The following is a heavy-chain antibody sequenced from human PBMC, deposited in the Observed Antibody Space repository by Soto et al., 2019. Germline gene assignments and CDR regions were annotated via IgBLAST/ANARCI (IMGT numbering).Heavy chain of an antibody. V-gene: IGHV6-1*01. CDR1: GDSVSSKSAA. CDR2: TRYTSQWYR. D-gene: IGHD1-1*01. CDR3: VRVDWNDAGS. Sequence: SQTLSLTCAISGDSVSSKSAAWDWIRQSPSRCFEWLGRTRYTSQWYREYAVSVRSRITINPDTAKNHFSLQLTSVTPEDAAVYYCVRVDWNDAGSWGQGTLVTVSS. J-gene: IGHJ5*02.